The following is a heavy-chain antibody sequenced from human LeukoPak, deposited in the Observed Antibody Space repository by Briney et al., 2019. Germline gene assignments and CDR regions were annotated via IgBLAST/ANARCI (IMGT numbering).Heavy chain of an antibody. CDR1: GFTFSSYG. D-gene: IGHD5-18*01. V-gene: IGHV3-33*01. CDR2: IWYDGSNK. CDR3: AREPGYSYGAHCDY. Sequence: GGSLRLSCAASGFTFSSYGMHWVRQVPGKGLEWVAVIWYDGSNKYYADSVKGRFTISRDNSKNTVYLQMNSLRAEDTAVYYCAREPGYSYGAHCDYWGQGTLVTVSS. J-gene: IGHJ4*02.